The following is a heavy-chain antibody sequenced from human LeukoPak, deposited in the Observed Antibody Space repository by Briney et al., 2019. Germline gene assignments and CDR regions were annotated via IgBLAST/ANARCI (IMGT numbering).Heavy chain of an antibody. CDR1: GFTFSSYA. J-gene: IGHJ4*02. D-gene: IGHD3-3*01. Sequence: PGGSLRLSCAASGFTFSSYAMSWVRQAPGKGLEWVSAISGSGGSTYYADSVKGRFTISRDNSKNTLYLQMNSLRAEDTAVYYYAKDGGDTIFGVVLPIDYWGQGTLVTVSS. CDR2: ISGSGGST. V-gene: IGHV3-23*01. CDR3: AKDGGDTIFGVVLPIDY.